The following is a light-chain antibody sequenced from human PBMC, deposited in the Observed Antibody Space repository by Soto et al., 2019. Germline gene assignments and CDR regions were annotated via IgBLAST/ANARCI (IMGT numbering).Light chain of an antibody. J-gene: IGLJ3*02. CDR1: SSNIGENY. CDR3: ATWDSSLNAWV. V-gene: IGLV1-51*01. CDR2: DNN. Sequence: QSVLTQPPSVSAAPEQKVTISCSGSSSNIGENYVSWYQQLPGTAPKLLIYDNNQRPSGIPDRFSVSKSATLATLGISGLPTGDEAVYYFATWDSSLNAWVFGGGTKLTVL.